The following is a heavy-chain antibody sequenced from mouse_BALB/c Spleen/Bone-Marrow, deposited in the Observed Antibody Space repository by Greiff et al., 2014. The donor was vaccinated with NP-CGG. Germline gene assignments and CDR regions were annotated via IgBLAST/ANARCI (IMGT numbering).Heavy chain of an antibody. CDR1: GYRFNSFW. D-gene: IGHD3-1*01. CDR3: ARLGIRSFDY. J-gene: IGHJ2*01. V-gene: IGHV1-9*01. CDR2: ILPGSGST. Sequence: QVQLKESGADLTKPGASVKISCKATGYRFNSFWVKWGKPRPGHGLEWIGEILPGSGSTNFNEKFKGKATFTAYTSPNTAYMQISSLTSEDSAVYYCARLGIRSFDYWGQGTTLTVSS.